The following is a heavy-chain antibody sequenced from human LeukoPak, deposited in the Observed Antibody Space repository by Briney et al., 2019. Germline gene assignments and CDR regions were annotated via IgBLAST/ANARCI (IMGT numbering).Heavy chain of an antibody. CDR2: IYHSGST. J-gene: IGHJ5*02. D-gene: IGHD2-15*01. CDR3: ARQPNIVVVDNWFDP. Sequence: SETLSPTCAVSGGSISSGGYSWSWIRQPPGKGLEWIWYIYHSGSTYYNPSLKSLDTISVARSTNQFSLKLSSVTAADTAVYYCARQPNIVVVDNWFDPWGQGTLVTVSS. V-gene: IGHV4-30-2*01. CDR1: GGSISSGGYS.